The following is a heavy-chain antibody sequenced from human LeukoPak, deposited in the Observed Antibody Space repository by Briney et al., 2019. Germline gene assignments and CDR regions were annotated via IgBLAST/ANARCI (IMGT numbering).Heavy chain of an antibody. J-gene: IGHJ4*02. Sequence: PGGSLRLSCAASGFTFSSYGMHWVRQASGKGLEWVGRIRSKANSYATAYAASVKGRFTISRDDSKNTAYLQMNSPKTEDTAVYYCTSILDWGQGTLVTVSS. CDR2: IRSKANSYAT. V-gene: IGHV3-73*01. CDR1: GFTFSSYG. CDR3: TSILD.